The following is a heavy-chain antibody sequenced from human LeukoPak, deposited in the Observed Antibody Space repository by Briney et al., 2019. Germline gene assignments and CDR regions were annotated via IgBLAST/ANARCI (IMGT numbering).Heavy chain of an antibody. D-gene: IGHD6-6*01. V-gene: IGHV4-59*13. Sequence: SETLSLTCTVSGGSISCYYWSWIRQPPGKGLEWIGYIYYSGSTNYNPSLKSRVTISVDTSKNQFSLKLSSVTAADTAVYYCARVDPDSSSTLEVFGYWGQGTLVTVSS. J-gene: IGHJ4*02. CDR3: ARVDPDSSSTLEVFGY. CDR1: GGSISCYY. CDR2: IYYSGST.